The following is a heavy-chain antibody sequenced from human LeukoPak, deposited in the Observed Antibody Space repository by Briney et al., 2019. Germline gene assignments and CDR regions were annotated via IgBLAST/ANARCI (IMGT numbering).Heavy chain of an antibody. Sequence: SETLSLTCTVSGGSISSSSYYWGWIRQPPGKGLEWIGSIYYSGSTYYNPSLKSRVTISVDTSKNQFSLKLSSVTAADTAVYYCASGGYDFWSGYSPHDAFDIWGQGTMVTVSS. D-gene: IGHD3-3*01. V-gene: IGHV4-39*01. CDR2: IYYSGST. CDR1: GGSISSSSYY. CDR3: ASGGYDFWSGYSPHDAFDI. J-gene: IGHJ3*02.